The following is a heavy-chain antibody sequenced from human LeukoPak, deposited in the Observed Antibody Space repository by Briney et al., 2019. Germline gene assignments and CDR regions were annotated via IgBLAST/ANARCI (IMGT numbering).Heavy chain of an antibody. CDR1: RFTFSNYW. Sequence: PGGSLRLSCAVSRFTFSNYWMSWVRQAPGKGLEWVANIKQDGSEKYYVDPVKGRFTISRDNAKNSLYLQMYSLRAEDRAVYYCARDRCSSTSCFIDYWGQGTLVTVSS. V-gene: IGHV3-7*04. CDR2: IKQDGSEK. CDR3: ARDRCSSTSCFIDY. J-gene: IGHJ4*02. D-gene: IGHD2-2*01.